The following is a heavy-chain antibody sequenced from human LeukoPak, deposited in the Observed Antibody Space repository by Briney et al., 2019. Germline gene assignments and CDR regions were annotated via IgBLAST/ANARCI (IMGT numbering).Heavy chain of an antibody. D-gene: IGHD4-17*01. CDR3: ATEAVTTP. J-gene: IGHJ5*02. CDR1: GFTFSSYG. CDR2: ISYDGSNK. V-gene: IGHV3-30*03. Sequence: PGGSLRLSCAASGFTFSSYGMHWVRQAPGKGLEWVAVISYDGSNKYYADSVKGRFTISRDNSKNTLYLQMNSLRAEDTAVYYCATEAVTTPWGQGTLVTVSS.